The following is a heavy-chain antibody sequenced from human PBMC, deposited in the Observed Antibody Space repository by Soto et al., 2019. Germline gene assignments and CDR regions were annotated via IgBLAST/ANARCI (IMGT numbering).Heavy chain of an antibody. CDR1: GYTFTGYY. CDR3: ARRKGDYYDSSGYHYYFDY. V-gene: IGHV1-2*02. Sequence: QVQLVQSGAEVKKPGASVKVSCKASGYTFTGYYMHWGRQAPGQGLEWMGWINPNSGGTKSAQKFQGRVTMTRDTSISPAYMELSRLRSDDTAVYYCARRKGDYYDSSGYHYYFDYWGQGTLVTVSS. D-gene: IGHD3-22*01. CDR2: INPNSGGT. J-gene: IGHJ4*02.